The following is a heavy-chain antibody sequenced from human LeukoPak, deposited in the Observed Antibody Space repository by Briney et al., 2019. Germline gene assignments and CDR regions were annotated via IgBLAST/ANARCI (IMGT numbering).Heavy chain of an antibody. CDR1: GYTFTSYY. V-gene: IGHV1-2*02. J-gene: IGHJ4*02. CDR3: ATFIAAAGTVFGLPEWWGYFDY. D-gene: IGHD6-13*01. Sequence: EASVKVSCKASGYTFTSYYMHWVRQAPGQGLEWMGWINPNSGGTNYAQKFQGRVTMTRDTSVSTAYMELSRLRSDDTAVYYCATFIAAAGTVFGLPEWWGYFDYWGQGTLVTVSS. CDR2: INPNSGGT.